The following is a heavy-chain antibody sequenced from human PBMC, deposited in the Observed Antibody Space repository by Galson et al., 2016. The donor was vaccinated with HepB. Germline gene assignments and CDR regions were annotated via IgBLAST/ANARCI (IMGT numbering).Heavy chain of an antibody. CDR1: RFTFINSW. J-gene: IGHJ4*02. CDR2: IKQDGSEK. V-gene: IGHV3-7*01. Sequence: LRLSCAASRFTFINSWMSWVRQAPGKGPEWVANIKQDGSEKYYVDSVKGRFTISRDNSKNTVDLHMSSLRPEDTAVYYCVRAWSGSSPDYWGQGTQVTVSS. CDR3: VRAWSGSSPDY. D-gene: IGHD1-26*01.